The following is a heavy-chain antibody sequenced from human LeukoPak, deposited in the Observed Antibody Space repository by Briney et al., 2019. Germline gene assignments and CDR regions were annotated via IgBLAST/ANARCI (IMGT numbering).Heavy chain of an antibody. D-gene: IGHD3-22*01. Sequence: GGSLRLSCAASGFTFSDYYMSWIRQAPGKGLEWLSFISGSGTPILYADSVKGRFTVSRDNAKNSLYLQMNSLRAEDTAVYYCARYVWYDYDSSGYFHGYYDYWGQGTLVSISS. J-gene: IGHJ4*02. CDR1: GFTFSDYY. CDR2: ISGSGTPI. V-gene: IGHV3-11*04. CDR3: ARYVWYDYDSSGYFHGYYDY.